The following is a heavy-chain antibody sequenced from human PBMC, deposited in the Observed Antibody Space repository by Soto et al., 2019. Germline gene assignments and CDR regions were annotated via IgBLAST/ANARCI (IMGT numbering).Heavy chain of an antibody. Sequence: QVLLQESGPGLVQPSGTLSLSCVVSGVSISSNYYWGWVRQPPGKGLEWLGDISHIGSVNYNPSLKSRVTISMDKSQNQFSLKVNSVTAADTAVYYCARSFGWYAIDYLGQGTLVIVSS. V-gene: IGHV4-4*02. J-gene: IGHJ4*02. CDR2: ISHIGSV. CDR3: ARSFGWYAIDY. CDR1: GVSISSNYY. D-gene: IGHD6-19*01.